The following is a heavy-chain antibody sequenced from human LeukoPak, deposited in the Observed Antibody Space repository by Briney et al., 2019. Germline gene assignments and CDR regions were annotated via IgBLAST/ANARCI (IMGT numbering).Heavy chain of an antibody. D-gene: IGHD7-27*01. CDR1: GGSISSSSYY. V-gene: IGHV3-53*01. Sequence: ETLSLTCTVSGGSISSSSYYWGWIRQPPGKGLEWVSVIYSGGSTYYADSVKGRFTNSRDNSKNTLYLQMNSLRAEDTAVYYCARNWGFDYWGQGTLVTVSS. CDR3: ARNWGFDY. J-gene: IGHJ4*02. CDR2: IYSGGST.